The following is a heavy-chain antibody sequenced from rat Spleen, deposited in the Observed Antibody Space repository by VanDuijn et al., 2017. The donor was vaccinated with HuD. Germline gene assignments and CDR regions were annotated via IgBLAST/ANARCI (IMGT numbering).Heavy chain of an antibody. V-gene: IGHV5-29*01. CDR3: ARHSTRGGPDY. CDR1: GFTFNNYW. CDR2: ISYGDSSGHSGT. D-gene: IGHD1-11*01. Sequence: EVQLVESGGGLVQPGRSLKLSCAASGFTFNNYWMTWIRQAPTTGLEWVATISYGDSSGHSGTYYRDSVRGRFTISRDDAKSTLSLQMDSLRSEDTATYYCARHSTRGGPDYWGQGVMVTVSS. J-gene: IGHJ2*01.